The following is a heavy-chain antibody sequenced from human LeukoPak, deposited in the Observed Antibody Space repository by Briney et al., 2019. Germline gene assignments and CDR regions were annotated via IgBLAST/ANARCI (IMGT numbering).Heavy chain of an antibody. D-gene: IGHD1-26*01. CDR1: GYTFTGYY. CDR2: INPNSGGT. Sequence: RASVKVSCKASGYTFTGYYMHWVRQAPGQGLEWMGWINPNSGGTNYAQKFQGRVTMTRDTPISTAYMELSRLRSDDTAVYYCARVRRGGMTDSGSYYGYWGQGTLVTVSS. V-gene: IGHV1-2*02. J-gene: IGHJ4*02. CDR3: ARVRRGGMTDSGSYYGY.